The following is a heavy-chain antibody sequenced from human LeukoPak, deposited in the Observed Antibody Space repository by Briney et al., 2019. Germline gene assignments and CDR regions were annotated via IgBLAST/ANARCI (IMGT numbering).Heavy chain of an antibody. J-gene: IGHJ4*02. CDR1: GGSISSGSYH. V-gene: IGHV4-61*02. D-gene: IGHD6-13*01. CDR2: IYTSGST. Sequence: SQTLSLTCTVSGGSISSGSYHWSWIRQPAGKGLEWIGRIYTSGSTNYNPSLKSRVTISVDTSKNQFSLKLSSVTAADTAVYYCASSIAAAGEYWGQGTLVTVSS. CDR3: ASSIAAAGEY.